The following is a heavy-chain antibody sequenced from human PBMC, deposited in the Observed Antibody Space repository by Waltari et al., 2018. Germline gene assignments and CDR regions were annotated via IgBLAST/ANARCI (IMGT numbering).Heavy chain of an antibody. CDR2: IIPIFGTA. CDR1: GGTFSSYA. Sequence: QVQLVQSGAEVKKPGSSVKVSCKASGGTFSSYAISWVRQAPGQGLEWMGGIIPIFGTATYAQKFQGRVTITADESTSTAYRELSSLRSEDTAVYYCARDSPSRYCSSTSCYGLNWFDPWGQGTLVTVSS. D-gene: IGHD2-2*01. CDR3: ARDSPSRYCSSTSCYGLNWFDP. V-gene: IGHV1-69*12. J-gene: IGHJ5*02.